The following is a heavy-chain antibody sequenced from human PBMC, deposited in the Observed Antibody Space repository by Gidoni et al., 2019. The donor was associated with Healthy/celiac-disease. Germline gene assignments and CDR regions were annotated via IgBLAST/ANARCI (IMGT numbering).Heavy chain of an antibody. V-gene: IGHV3-30*18. CDR3: AKGVLWFGELLTHFDY. D-gene: IGHD3-10*01. Sequence: QVQLVESGGGVVRPGRSLGLSCTDSGFTSSSYGMHWFRQVQGKGLEWVAVISYDGSNKYYADSVKGRFTISRDNSKNTLYLQMNSLRAEDTAVYYCAKGVLWFGELLTHFDYWGQGTLVTVSS. J-gene: IGHJ4*02. CDR2: ISYDGSNK. CDR1: GFTSSSYG.